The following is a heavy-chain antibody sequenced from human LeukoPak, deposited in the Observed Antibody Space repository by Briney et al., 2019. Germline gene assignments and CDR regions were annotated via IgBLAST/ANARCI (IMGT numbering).Heavy chain of an antibody. V-gene: IGHV1-69*13. CDR1: GGTFSSYA. J-gene: IGHJ1*01. Sequence: SVKVSCKASGGTFSSYAISWVRQAPGQGLEWMGGIIPIFGTANYAQKFQGRVTITADESTSTAYMELSSLRSEDTAVYYCATAAPYYDSSGYYKGSGYFQHWGQGTLVTASS. CDR2: IIPIFGTA. D-gene: IGHD3-22*01. CDR3: ATAAPYYDSSGYYKGSGYFQH.